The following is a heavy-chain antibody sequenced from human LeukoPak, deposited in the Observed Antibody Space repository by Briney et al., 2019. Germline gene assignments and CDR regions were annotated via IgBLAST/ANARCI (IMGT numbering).Heavy chain of an antibody. CDR2: IIPILGIA. CDR3: ARSLANYYDSSGYYPREYNWFDP. Sequence: ASVKVSCKASGGTFSGYAISWVRQAPGQGLEWMGRIIPILGIANYAQKFQGRVTITADKSTSTAYMELSSLRSEDTAVYYCARSLANYYDSSGYYPREYNWFDPWGQGTLVTVSS. V-gene: IGHV1-69*04. D-gene: IGHD3-22*01. CDR1: GGTFSGYA. J-gene: IGHJ5*02.